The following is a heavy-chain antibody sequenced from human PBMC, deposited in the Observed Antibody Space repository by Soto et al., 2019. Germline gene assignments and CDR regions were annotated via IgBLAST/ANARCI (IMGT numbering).Heavy chain of an antibody. D-gene: IGHD3-22*01. V-gene: IGHV1-69*13. CDR1: GGTFSSYA. J-gene: IGHJ6*02. Sequence: SVKVSCKASGGTFSSYAISWVRQAPGQGLEWMGGIIPIFGTANYAQKFQGRVTITADESTSTAYMELSSLRSEDTAVYYCARDRGITMIVERGMDVWGQGTTVTVSS. CDR2: IIPIFGTA. CDR3: ARDRGITMIVERGMDV.